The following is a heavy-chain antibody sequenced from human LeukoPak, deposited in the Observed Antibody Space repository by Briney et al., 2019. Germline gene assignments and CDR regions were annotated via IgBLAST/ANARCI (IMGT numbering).Heavy chain of an antibody. Sequence: GGSLRLSCAASGFTFSSYAMSWVRQAPGKGLEWVSVISVSGGSTSYGDSVKGRFTISRDNSKNTVYLQMNSLRAEDTAVYYCAKGGSSGYYSSFDYWGQGTLVIVSS. V-gene: IGHV3-23*01. J-gene: IGHJ4*02. CDR2: ISVSGGST. D-gene: IGHD3-22*01. CDR3: AKGGSSGYYSSFDY. CDR1: GFTFSSYA.